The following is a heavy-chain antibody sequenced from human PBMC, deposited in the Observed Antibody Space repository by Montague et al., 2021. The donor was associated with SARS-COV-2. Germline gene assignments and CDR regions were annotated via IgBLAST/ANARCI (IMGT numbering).Heavy chain of an antibody. CDR1: GFTFSSYG. J-gene: IGHJ6*02. CDR2: ISYDGSNK. CDR3: AKDQGDCSSSRCFRGWTHFYYGVDV. V-gene: IGHV3-30*18. Sequence: SLRLSCAASGFTFSSYGIHWVRQAPGKGLEWVAVISYDGSNKHYADSVKGRFTISRDNSKNTLYLQMNSLRAEDTAVYYCAKDQGDCSSSRCFRGWTHFYYGVDVWGQGTTVTVSS. D-gene: IGHD2-2*01.